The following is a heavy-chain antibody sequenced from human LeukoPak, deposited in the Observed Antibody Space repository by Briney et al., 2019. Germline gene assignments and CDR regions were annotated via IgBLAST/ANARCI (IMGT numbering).Heavy chain of an antibody. CDR3: ARVTQQFGSYFDY. CDR2: IYYSGST. V-gene: IGHV4-61*05. D-gene: IGHD3-16*01. J-gene: IGHJ4*02. CDR1: GDSINNNNYY. Sequence: SETLSLTCTVSGDSINNNNYYWGWIRQPPGKGLEWIGYIYYSGSTNYNPSFKSRVTISVDTSKNQFSLKLSSVTAADTAVYYCARVTQQFGSYFDYWGQGTLVTVSS.